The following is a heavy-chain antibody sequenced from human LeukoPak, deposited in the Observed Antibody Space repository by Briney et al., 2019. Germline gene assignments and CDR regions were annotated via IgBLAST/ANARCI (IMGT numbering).Heavy chain of an antibody. CDR2: ISGSGGST. CDR1: GFTFSSYA. D-gene: IGHD5-18*01. Sequence: GGSLRLSCAASGFTFSSYALSWVRQAPGKWLEWVSTISGSGGSTYYADSVKGRFTISRDGSKNMLFLQMNSLRAEDTAVYYCAKLYGYTYGHPDYWGQGTLVTVSS. V-gene: IGHV3-23*01. CDR3: AKLYGYTYGHPDY. J-gene: IGHJ4*02.